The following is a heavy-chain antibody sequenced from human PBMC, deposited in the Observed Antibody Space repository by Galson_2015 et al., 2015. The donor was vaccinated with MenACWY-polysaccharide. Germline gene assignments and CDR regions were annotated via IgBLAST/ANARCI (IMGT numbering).Heavy chain of an antibody. J-gene: IGHJ4*02. V-gene: IGHV3-48*02. CDR2: ISSSSRTI. D-gene: IGHD6-13*01. CDR1: GFTFSTYS. CDR3: ARDSGRTGADGY. Sequence: SLRLSCAASGFTFSTYSMPWVRQAPGKGLEWVSYISSSSRTIYYADSVKGRFTISRDNAKNSLYLQMNSLRNEDTAVYYCARDSGRTGADGYWGQGTLLTVSS.